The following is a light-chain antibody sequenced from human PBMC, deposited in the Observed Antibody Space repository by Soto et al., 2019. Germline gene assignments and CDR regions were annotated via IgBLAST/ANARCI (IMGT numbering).Light chain of an antibody. CDR3: QQYYATPPT. CDR1: QSVLYSPNNKNY. Sequence: DIVMTQSPDSLAVSLGERATINCKSSQSVLYSPNNKNYLAWYQQKPGQPPKLLIYWASTRESGVPDRFSGSGSGTDFTLTISSLQAEDVAVYYCQQYYATPPTFGQGTKVEIK. J-gene: IGKJ1*01. V-gene: IGKV4-1*01. CDR2: WAS.